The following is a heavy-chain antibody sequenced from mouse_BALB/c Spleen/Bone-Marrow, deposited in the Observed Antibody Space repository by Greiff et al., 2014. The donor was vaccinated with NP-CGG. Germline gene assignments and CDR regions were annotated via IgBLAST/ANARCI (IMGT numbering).Heavy chain of an antibody. V-gene: IGHV2-9*02. CDR3: ARDRTGSGFDY. CDR1: GFSLTSYG. D-gene: IGHD4-1*01. CDR2: IWAGGST. J-gene: IGHJ2*01. Sequence: QVQLQQPGPGLVAPSQILSITCTVSGFSLTSYGVHWVRQPPGKGLEWLGVIWAGGSTNYNSALMSKLSISKDNSKSQVFLKMNSLQTDDTAMYYCARDRTGSGFDYWGQGTTLTVSS.